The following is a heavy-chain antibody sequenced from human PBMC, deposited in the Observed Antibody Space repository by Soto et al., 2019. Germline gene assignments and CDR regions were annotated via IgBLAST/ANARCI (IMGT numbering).Heavy chain of an antibody. D-gene: IGHD4-4*01. CDR2: VFYTGRA. CDR1: DGSLGFYY. CDR3: ARDGDGRMTTNPYYHNGMDV. Sequence: SETLCVTCTFSDGSLGFYYWSWIRQPPGKGLEWIGYVFYTGRANYNASLKSRVSISLDTSNYQFSLKLSSVTAADTAVYYCARDGDGRMTTNPYYHNGMDVWGPGTTVTVSS. V-gene: IGHV4-59*01. J-gene: IGHJ6*01.